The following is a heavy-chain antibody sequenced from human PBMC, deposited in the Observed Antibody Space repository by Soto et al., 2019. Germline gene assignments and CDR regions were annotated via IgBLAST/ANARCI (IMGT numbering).Heavy chain of an antibody. J-gene: IGHJ6*02. V-gene: IGHV3-30*03. Sequence: QVHLVESGGGVVQPGRSLRLSCAASGFTFSSHGMHWIRQAPGKGLEWVAVIPYDGSHQYYADSVKGRFSISRDNSKNTLYLQMNSLRAEDTAVYYCVRQAKLTTVTANVGYYYGLDVWGQGTTVTVSS. D-gene: IGHD4-4*01. CDR3: VRQAKLTTVTANVGYYYGLDV. CDR2: IPYDGSHQ. CDR1: GFTFSSHG.